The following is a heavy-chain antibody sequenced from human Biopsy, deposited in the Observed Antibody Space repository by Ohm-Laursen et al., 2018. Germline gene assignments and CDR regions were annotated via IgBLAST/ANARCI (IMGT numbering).Heavy chain of an antibody. Sequence: GSSVKVSCKASGYTFTNYFLHWVRQAPGQGLERMGMINPSNARTNYAQKFQGRVTMTRDTSTSTVYMDLGSLRSEDTALYFCARAYRMYFFDFWGQGSLVTVSA. V-gene: IGHV1-46*01. CDR2: INPSNART. CDR3: ARAYRMYFFDF. J-gene: IGHJ4*02. D-gene: IGHD3-16*02. CDR1: GYTFTNYF.